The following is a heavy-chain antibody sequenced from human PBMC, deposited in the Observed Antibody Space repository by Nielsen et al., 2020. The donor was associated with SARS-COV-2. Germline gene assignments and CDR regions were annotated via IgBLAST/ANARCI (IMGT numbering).Heavy chain of an antibody. CDR2: ISSSSSTI. J-gene: IGHJ3*01. CDR1: GFTFSSYS. CDR3: ARDVGIYDSSGYYGG. D-gene: IGHD3-22*01. Sequence: GESLKISCAASGFTFSSYSMNWVRQAPGKGLEWVSYISSSSSTIYYADSVKGRFTISRDNAKNSLYLQMNSLRAEDTAVYYCARDVGIYDSSGYYGGWGQGTMVTVSS. V-gene: IGHV3-48*01.